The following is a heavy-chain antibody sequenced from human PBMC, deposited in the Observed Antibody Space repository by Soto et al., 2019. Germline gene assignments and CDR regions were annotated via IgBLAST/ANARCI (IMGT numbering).Heavy chain of an antibody. Sequence: EVQLVESGGDLVQPGGSLRLSCAASGFTFSTYSMNWVSMAPGKGLEWISYISSGSTTIYYADSVRGRFTISRDNAKTALYLQMNSLRAEDTAVYYCEREPYSSGGSCCSCSREYYYYMDVWGKGTTVTVSS. CDR2: ISSGSTTI. CDR3: EREPYSSGGSCCSCSREYYYYMDV. D-gene: IGHD2-15*01. CDR1: GFTFSTYS. V-gene: IGHV3-48*01. J-gene: IGHJ6*03.